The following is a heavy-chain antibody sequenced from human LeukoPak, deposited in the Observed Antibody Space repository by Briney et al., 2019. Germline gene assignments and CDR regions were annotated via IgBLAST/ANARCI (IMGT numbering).Heavy chain of an antibody. J-gene: IGHJ4*02. Sequence: PGESLKISCKGSGYSFNSYWIAWVRQMSGRGLEWMGIISPVDSDTRYSPSFQGQVTISADKSINTAYLQWSSLKASDTAMYYCARHRSSSWQPFDYWGQGTLVTVSS. V-gene: IGHV5-51*01. CDR1: GYSFNSYW. D-gene: IGHD6-13*01. CDR3: ARHRSSSWQPFDY. CDR2: ISPVDSDT.